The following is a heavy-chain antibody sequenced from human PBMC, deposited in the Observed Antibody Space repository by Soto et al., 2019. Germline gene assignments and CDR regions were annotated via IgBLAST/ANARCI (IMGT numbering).Heavy chain of an antibody. CDR3: ARHHIAVTAEFFDC. CDR2: VFHIVNT. J-gene: IGHJ4*01. V-gene: IGHV4-61*01. CDR1: GGSVNSDNFS. D-gene: IGHD6-19*01. Sequence: PSETRSLTCTVSGGSVNSDNFSWSWILHPPGKGLEWIGYVFHIVNTNYSPSLKSRVTMSIDTSRNQFSLRLSSVTAADTAVYFCARHHIAVTAEFFDCWGGENMVTASA.